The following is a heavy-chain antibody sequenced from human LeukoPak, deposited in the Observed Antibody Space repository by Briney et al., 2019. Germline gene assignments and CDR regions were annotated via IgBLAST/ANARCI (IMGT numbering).Heavy chain of an antibody. Sequence: PGGSLRLSCAASGFTFSSYAMSWVRQAPGKAPEWVSGISGSGGSTYSAGSVKGRFITSRDNSKNTLYVQMNTLRAEDTAVYYCARSIYASGSSYTFDIWGQGTMVTVSS. CDR3: ARSIYASGSSYTFDI. CDR2: ISGSGGST. CDR1: GFTFSSYA. D-gene: IGHD3-10*01. V-gene: IGHV3-23*01. J-gene: IGHJ3*02.